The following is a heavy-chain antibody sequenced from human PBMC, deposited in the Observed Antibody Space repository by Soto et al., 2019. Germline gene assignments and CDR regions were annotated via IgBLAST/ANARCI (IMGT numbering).Heavy chain of an antibody. CDR3: ARAPCSSPSCYMWYYYYGMDV. D-gene: IGHD2-2*02. J-gene: IGHJ6*02. CDR1: GGSISSYY. Sequence: SETLSLTCTVSGGSISSYYWSWIRQPPGKGLEWIGYIYYSGSTNYNPSLKSRVTISVDTSKNQFSLKLSSVTAADTAVYYCARAPCSSPSCYMWYYYYGMDVGGQGTTVTVSS. V-gene: IGHV4-59*01. CDR2: IYYSGST.